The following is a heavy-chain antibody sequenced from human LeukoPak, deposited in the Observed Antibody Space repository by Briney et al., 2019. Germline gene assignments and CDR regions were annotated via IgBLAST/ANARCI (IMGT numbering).Heavy chain of an antibody. V-gene: IGHV1-2*02. J-gene: IGHJ6*02. Sequence: ASVKVSCKSSRYNFSDYYMHWVRQAPGQGLEWMGWTDPVSGGTNYAEKFQGRVTMTRDPSITTVYMELNSLRSDDTAAYYCASLGATTLSYYGMDVWGQGTTVTVSS. CDR3: ASLGATTLSYYGMDV. D-gene: IGHD1-26*01. CDR1: RYNFSDYY. CDR2: TDPVSGGT.